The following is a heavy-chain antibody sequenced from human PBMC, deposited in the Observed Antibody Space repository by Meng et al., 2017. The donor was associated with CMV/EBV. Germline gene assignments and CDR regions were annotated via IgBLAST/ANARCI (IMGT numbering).Heavy chain of an antibody. CDR1: GFTFSGYW. D-gene: IGHD3-3*01. CDR2: IKQDGSEK. Sequence: GESLKISCAASGFTFSGYWMTWVRQAPGKGLEWVANIKQDGSEKYYVDSVKGRFTISRDNAKNSLCLQMNSLRAEDTAVYYCARDEYDFWSGKNWRWDYYYYGMDVWGQGTTVTVSS. CDR3: ARDEYDFWSGKNWRWDYYYYGMDV. J-gene: IGHJ6*02. V-gene: IGHV3-7*01.